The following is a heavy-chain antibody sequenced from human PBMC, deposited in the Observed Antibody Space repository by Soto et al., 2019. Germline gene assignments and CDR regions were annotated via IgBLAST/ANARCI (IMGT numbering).Heavy chain of an antibody. D-gene: IGHD2-15*01. CDR2: INHSGST. V-gene: IGHV4-34*01. J-gene: IGHJ4*02. Sequence: QVQLQQWGAGLLKPSETLSLTCAVYGGSFSGYYWSWIRQPPRKGLEWIGEINHSGSTNYNPSLKSGVTISVDTSKNQFSARLSSVTAADTAVYYCARGVGYCSGGSCYGFGYWGQGTLVTVSS. CDR3: ARGVGYCSGGSCYGFGY. CDR1: GGSFSGYY.